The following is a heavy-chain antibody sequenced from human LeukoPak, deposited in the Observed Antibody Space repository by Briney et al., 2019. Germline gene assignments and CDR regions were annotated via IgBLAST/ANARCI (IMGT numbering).Heavy chain of an antibody. CDR1: GFTFDDYA. Sequence: PGGSLRLSCAASGFTFDDYAMHWVRQAPGKGLEWVSVISWDGGYTYYADSVKGRSTISRDNSKNSLYLQMNSLRTEDTALYYCAKDDRAVAGTGYFDYWGQGTLVTVSS. CDR2: ISWDGGYT. CDR3: AKDDRAVAGTGYFDY. D-gene: IGHD6-19*01. V-gene: IGHV3-43D*03. J-gene: IGHJ4*02.